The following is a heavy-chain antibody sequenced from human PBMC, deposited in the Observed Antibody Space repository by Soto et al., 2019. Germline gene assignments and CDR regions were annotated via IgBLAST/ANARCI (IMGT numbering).Heavy chain of an antibody. CDR1: GYAFSTYA. Sequence: ASVKVSCKASGYAFSTYAISWVRQAPGQGLEWMGWISVYNGNTNYAQKLQGRVTMTTDTSASTVYMELRSLTSDDTAMYYCVRDSRYSSGGSPYNNGMDVLGLETTVTVFS. V-gene: IGHV1-18*01. D-gene: IGHD6-19*01. CDR3: VRDSRYSSGGSPYNNGMDV. J-gene: IGHJ6*02. CDR2: ISVYNGNT.